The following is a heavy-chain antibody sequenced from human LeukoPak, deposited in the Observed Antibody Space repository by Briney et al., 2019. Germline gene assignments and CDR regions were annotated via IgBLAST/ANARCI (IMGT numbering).Heavy chain of an antibody. Sequence: GGSLRLSCAASGFTFSSYAMHWVRQAPGKGLEWVAVISYDGSNKYYADSVKGRFTISRDNSKNTLYLQMNSLRAEDTAVYYCARDHPAQWLAYYYYYYMDVWGKGTTVTVSS. J-gene: IGHJ6*03. V-gene: IGHV3-30*04. CDR3: ARDHPAQWLAYYYYYYMDV. CDR1: GFTFSSYA. CDR2: ISYDGSNK. D-gene: IGHD6-19*01.